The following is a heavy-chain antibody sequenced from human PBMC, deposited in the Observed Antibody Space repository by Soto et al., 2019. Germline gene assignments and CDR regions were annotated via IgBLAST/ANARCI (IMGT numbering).Heavy chain of an antibody. D-gene: IGHD6-19*01. CDR3: VQTTGWPGFDF. V-gene: IGHV3-53*01. CDR2: IYGGGTT. Sequence: EVQLVESGGGWIQPGGSLRLSCAASGFAVSSKYMTWVRQAPGKGLEWVSVIYGGGTTYYADSVKGRFTISRDTSKHTLYLQMNSLRAEDTAVYYCVQTTGWPGFDFWGQGTMVTVSS. CDR1: GFAVSSKY. J-gene: IGHJ4*02.